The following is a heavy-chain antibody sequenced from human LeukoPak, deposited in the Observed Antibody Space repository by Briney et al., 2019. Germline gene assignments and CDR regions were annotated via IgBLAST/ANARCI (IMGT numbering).Heavy chain of an antibody. CDR1: GFTFSSYW. CDR2: IREDGGEK. CDR3: ATRSCSISACRASSYHCMDF. J-gene: IGHJ6*03. D-gene: IGHD2-2*01. V-gene: IGHV3-7*01. Sequence: GGSLRLSCAASGFTFSSYWMSWVRQAPGKGLEWMANIREDGGEKYYVDSVKGRFTISRDNAKNSLYLQVNSLRADDTAVYYCATRSCSISACRASSYHCMDFWGKGTTVTVSS.